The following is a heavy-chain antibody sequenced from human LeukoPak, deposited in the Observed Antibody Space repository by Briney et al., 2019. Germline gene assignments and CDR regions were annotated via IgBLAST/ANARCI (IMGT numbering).Heavy chain of an antibody. J-gene: IGHJ6*02. V-gene: IGHV3-30-3*01. CDR2: ISYDGSNK. CDR1: GFTFSSYA. D-gene: IGHD3-10*01. Sequence: GGSLRLSCAASGFTFSSYAMHWVRQPPGKGLEWVAVISYDGSNKYYADSVKGRFTISRDNSKNTLYLQMNSLRAEDTAVYYCALWGPSGMDVWGQGTTVTVSS. CDR3: ALWGPSGMDV.